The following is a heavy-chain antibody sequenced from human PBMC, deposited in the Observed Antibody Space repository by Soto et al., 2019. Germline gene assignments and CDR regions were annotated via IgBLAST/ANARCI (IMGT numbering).Heavy chain of an antibody. CDR1: GFTFSSYA. D-gene: IGHD6-13*01. CDR2: ISGSVGST. CDR3: ANLAADYYYGMDV. J-gene: IGHJ6*02. V-gene: IGHV3-23*01. Sequence: PGGSLRLSCAASGFTFSSYAMSWVRQAPGKGLEWVSVISGSVGSTYYADSVKGRFTISRDISKNTLYLQMNSLRAEDTAVYYCANLAADYYYGMDVWGQGTTVTVSS.